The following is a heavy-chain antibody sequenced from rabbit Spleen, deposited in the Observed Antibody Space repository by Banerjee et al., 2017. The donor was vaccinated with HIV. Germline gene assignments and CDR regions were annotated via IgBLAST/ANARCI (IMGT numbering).Heavy chain of an antibody. Sequence: QEQLEESGGDLVKPEGSLTLTCTASGFSFSSSYYMCWVRQAPGKGLEWIACIYAGSSGNTYYASWAKGRFTISKTSSTTVTLQLNSLTAADTATYFCARGSATMTMVITGYYLSLWGPGTLVTVS. CDR1: GFSFSSSYY. CDR2: IYAGSSGNT. CDR3: ARGSATMTMVITGYYLSL. J-gene: IGHJ4*01. D-gene: IGHD2-1*01. V-gene: IGHV1S45*01.